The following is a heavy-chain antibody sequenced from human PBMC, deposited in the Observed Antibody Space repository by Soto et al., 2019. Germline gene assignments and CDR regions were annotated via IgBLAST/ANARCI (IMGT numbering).Heavy chain of an antibody. CDR2: IYYSGTT. CDR1: GDSISSGGYY. V-gene: IGHV4-31*03. J-gene: IGHJ4*02. Sequence: SVTLSLTCTVSGDSISSGGYYWSWIRQHPGKGLEWIGYIYYSGTTYYSPSLKSRVTISLDTSENQFSLKLSSVTAADTAVYYCARVWFGELSTVDYWGQGTLVTVSS. D-gene: IGHD3-10*01. CDR3: ARVWFGELSTVDY.